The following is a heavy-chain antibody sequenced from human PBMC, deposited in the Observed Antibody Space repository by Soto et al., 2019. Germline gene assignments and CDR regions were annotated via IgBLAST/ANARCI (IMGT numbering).Heavy chain of an antibody. CDR2: VNPNVSMS. CDR3: ASSYGSGYRAFDY. D-gene: IGHD3-10*01. V-gene: IGHV1-69*02. CDR1: GDTFNFYS. Sequence: QVQLVQSGAEVKRPGSSVKVSCKASGDTFNFYSINWVRQAPGVGLEWMGRVNPNVSMSNYGQKVQGRVTMTADKSTSTAYMQLSSLRSEDTAIYYCASSYGSGYRAFDYWGQGALVTVSS. J-gene: IGHJ4*02.